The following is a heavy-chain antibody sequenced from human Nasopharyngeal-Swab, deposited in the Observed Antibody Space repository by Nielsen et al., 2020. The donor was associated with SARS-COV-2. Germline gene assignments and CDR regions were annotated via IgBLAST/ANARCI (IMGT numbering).Heavy chain of an antibody. CDR2: IYYSGST. Sequence: SETLSLTCTVSGGSISSSSYYWGWIRQPPGKGLEWIGSIYYSGSTYYNPSLKSRVTISVDTSKNQFSLKLSSVTAADTAVYYCASKGGVAAAGRGYWGQGTLVTVSS. J-gene: IGHJ4*02. CDR3: ASKGGVAAAGRGY. CDR1: GGSISSSSYY. V-gene: IGHV4-39*01. D-gene: IGHD6-13*01.